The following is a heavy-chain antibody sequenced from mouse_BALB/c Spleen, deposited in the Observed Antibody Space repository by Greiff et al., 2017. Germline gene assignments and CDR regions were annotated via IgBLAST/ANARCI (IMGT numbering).Heavy chain of an antibody. Sequence: QAQLQQPGAELVKPGASVKMSCKASGYTFTSYNMHWVKQTPGQGLEWIGAIYPGNGDTSYNQKFKGKATLTADKSSSTAYMQLSSLTSEDSAVYYCARTSGNRYRFAYWGQGTLVTVSA. V-gene: IGHV1-12*01. CDR2: IYPGNGDT. CDR3: ARTSGNRYRFAY. CDR1: GYTFTSYN. D-gene: IGHD2-14*01. J-gene: IGHJ3*01.